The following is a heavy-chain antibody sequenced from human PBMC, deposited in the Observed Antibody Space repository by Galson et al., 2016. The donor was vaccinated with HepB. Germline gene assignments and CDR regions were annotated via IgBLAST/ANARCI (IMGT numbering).Heavy chain of an antibody. D-gene: IGHD2-2*01. V-gene: IGHV4-31*03. CDR1: GDSISSGGYF. CDR2: LSYSGST. J-gene: IGHJ6*02. CDR3: TGDRLGYCSSATCRTENHYYYYGMGL. Sequence: TLSLTCTVSGDSISSGGYFWSWIRQHPGKGLEWIGYLSYSGSTHYNPSLKSRVTISVEPSKNHFSLKLSPVTAADTAVYSCTGDRLGYCSSATCRTENHYYYYGMGLWGQGTTVTVSS.